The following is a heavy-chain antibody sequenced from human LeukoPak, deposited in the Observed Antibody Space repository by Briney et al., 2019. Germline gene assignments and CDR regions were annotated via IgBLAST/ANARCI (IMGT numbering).Heavy chain of an antibody. CDR1: DGSITNYH. CDR3: ARGSGGYRFDP. Sequence: PSETLSLTCTVSDGSITNYHWTWVRQSPGRAPEYIGYIYNSETTKYNPSLKSRVTLSVDMSKKQFSLRLNSVTAADTAVYYCARGSGGYRFDPWGQGILVTVSS. D-gene: IGHD3-22*01. CDR2: IYNSETT. J-gene: IGHJ5*02. V-gene: IGHV4-59*01.